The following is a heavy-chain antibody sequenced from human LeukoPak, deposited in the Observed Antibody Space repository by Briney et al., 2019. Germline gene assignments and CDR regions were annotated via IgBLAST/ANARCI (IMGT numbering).Heavy chain of an antibody. J-gene: IGHJ4*02. D-gene: IGHD3-10*01. CDR1: GFTFSSYS. V-gene: IGHV3-21*01. CDR3: ARENGSGKDY. Sequence: GGSLRLSCAASGFTFSSYSMNWVRQAPGKGLEWVSSINSSSSYIYYADSVKGRFTISRDNAKNSLYLQMNSLRAEDTAVYYCARENGSGKDYWGQGTLVTVSS. CDR2: INSSSSYI.